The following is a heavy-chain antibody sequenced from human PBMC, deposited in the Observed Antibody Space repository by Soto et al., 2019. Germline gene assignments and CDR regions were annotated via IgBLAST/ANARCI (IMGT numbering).Heavy chain of an antibody. CDR2: INAGNGNT. D-gene: IGHD3-22*01. Sequence: ASVKVSCEASGDTFTSHATHWVRQAPGQRLEWMGWINAGNGNTKYSQKFQGRVTITRDTSASTAYMELSSLKASDSAMYYCARLTLAQDSSGYHIFDYWGRGTLVTVSS. V-gene: IGHV1-3*01. J-gene: IGHJ4*02. CDR3: ARLTLAQDSSGYHIFDY. CDR1: GDTFTSHA.